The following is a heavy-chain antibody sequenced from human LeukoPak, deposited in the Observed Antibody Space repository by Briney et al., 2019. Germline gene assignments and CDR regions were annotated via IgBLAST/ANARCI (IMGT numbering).Heavy chain of an antibody. D-gene: IGHD4-17*01. CDR2: ISGSGGST. Sequence: PGGSLRLSWAASGFTFSSYAMSWVRQAPGKGLEWVSAISGSGGSTYYADSVKGRFTISRDNSKNTLYLQMNSLRAEDTAVYYCAKDASATVTTPAGYWGQGTLVTVSS. V-gene: IGHV3-23*01. J-gene: IGHJ4*02. CDR3: AKDASATVTTPAGY. CDR1: GFTFSSYA.